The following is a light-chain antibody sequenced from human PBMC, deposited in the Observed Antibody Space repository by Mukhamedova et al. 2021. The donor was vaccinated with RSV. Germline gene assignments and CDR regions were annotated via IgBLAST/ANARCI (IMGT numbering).Light chain of an antibody. Sequence: WYQRRVHGKAPNLLIYAASSLRSGVPSRFNGSGAETEFTLTISSLQPEDFAAYYCQQSHSAPYTFGQGTTLEIK. V-gene: IGKV1-39*01. J-gene: IGKJ2*01. CDR2: AAS. CDR3: QQSHSAPYT.